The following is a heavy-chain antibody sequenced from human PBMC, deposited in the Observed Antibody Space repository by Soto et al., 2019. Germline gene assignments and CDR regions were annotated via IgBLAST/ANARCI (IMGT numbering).Heavy chain of an antibody. J-gene: IGHJ6*03. V-gene: IGHV3-74*01. Sequence: EVKLVESGGGLVQPGGSLRLSCEASGFTFSNYWMYWVRQAPGQGLVWVSRINSDGSVSSYADSVKGRLTISRDNVKNTLYLQMNSLRVVDTAVYYCARGDCVGGSCYSLAGSFYYYMDVWGKGTTVTVFS. CDR1: GFTFSNYW. CDR3: ARGDCVGGSCYSLAGSFYYYMDV. CDR2: INSDGSVS. D-gene: IGHD2-15*01.